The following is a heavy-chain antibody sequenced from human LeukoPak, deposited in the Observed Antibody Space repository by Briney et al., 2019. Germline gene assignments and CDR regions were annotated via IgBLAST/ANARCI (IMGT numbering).Heavy chain of an antibody. Sequence: TGGSLRLSCAASGFTFSSYGMHWVRQAPGKGLEWVAFIRYDGSNKYYADSVKGRFTIPRDNSKNTLYLQMNSLRAEDTAVYYCAKSRSGYYQLAFDIWGQGTMVTVSS. CDR1: GFTFSSYG. D-gene: IGHD3-22*01. CDR3: AKSRSGYYQLAFDI. J-gene: IGHJ3*02. CDR2: IRYDGSNK. V-gene: IGHV3-30*02.